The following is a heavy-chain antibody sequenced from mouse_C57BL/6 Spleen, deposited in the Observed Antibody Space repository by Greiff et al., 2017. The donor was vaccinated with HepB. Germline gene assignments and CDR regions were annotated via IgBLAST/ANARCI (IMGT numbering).Heavy chain of an antibody. V-gene: IGHV5-17*01. D-gene: IGHD3-2*02. J-gene: IGHJ4*01. Sequence: DVKLVESGGGLVKPGGSLKLSCAASGFTFSDYGMHWVRQAPEKGLEWVAYISSGSSTIYYADTVKGRFTISRDNAKNTLFLQMTSLRSEDTAMYYCARRIDSSGYNYAMDYWGQGTSVTVSS. CDR1: GFTFSDYG. CDR2: ISSGSSTI. CDR3: ARRIDSSGYNYAMDY.